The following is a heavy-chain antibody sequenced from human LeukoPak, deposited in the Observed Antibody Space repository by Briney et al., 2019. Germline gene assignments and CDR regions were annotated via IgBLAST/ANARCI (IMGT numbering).Heavy chain of an antibody. CDR3: AKGAETMVMTYFDY. CDR2: ISYDGSKT. CDR1: GFTFSDYG. Sequence: PGGSLRLSCAASGFTFSDYGIHWVRQAPGKGLEWVAVISYDGSKTYYADSVKGRFTISRDNSKNTLHLRMNSLRAEDTAVYYCAKGAETMVMTYFDYWGRGTLVTVSS. V-gene: IGHV3-30*18. D-gene: IGHD4/OR15-4a*01. J-gene: IGHJ4*02.